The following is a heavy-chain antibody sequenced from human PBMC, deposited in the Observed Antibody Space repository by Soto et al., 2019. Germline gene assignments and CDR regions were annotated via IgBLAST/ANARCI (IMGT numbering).Heavy chain of an antibody. CDR3: ARRGSGSYYDY. D-gene: IGHD1-26*01. CDR2: ISGSGDST. Sequence: EVQLLESGGGLVQPGGSLRLSCAASGFTFSSYAMRWVRQAPGKGLEWVSAISGSGDSTNYADSVKSRFTISRDNSKNTLYLQMNSLRGEDTAVYHCARRGSGSYYDYWGQGTLVTVSS. J-gene: IGHJ4*02. V-gene: IGHV3-23*01. CDR1: GFTFSSYA.